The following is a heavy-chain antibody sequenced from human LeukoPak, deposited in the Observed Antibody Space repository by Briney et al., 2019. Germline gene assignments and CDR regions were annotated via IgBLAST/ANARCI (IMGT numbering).Heavy chain of an antibody. Sequence: GGSLRLSCAASGFTFSSYSMNWVRQAPGKGLEWVSSISRSSNYIYYADSVKGRFTISRGNVKNSLYLQMNSLRAEDTAVYYCARGGYDLRHAEGYWGQGTLVTVSS. CDR1: GFTFSSYS. CDR2: ISRSSNYI. CDR3: ARGGYDLRHAEGY. J-gene: IGHJ4*02. V-gene: IGHV3-21*01. D-gene: IGHD5-12*01.